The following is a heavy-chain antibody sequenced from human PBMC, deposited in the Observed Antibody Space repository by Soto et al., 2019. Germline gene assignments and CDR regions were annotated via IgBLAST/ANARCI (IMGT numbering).Heavy chain of an antibody. Sequence: QVQLQQWGAGLLKPSETLSLTCAVYGGSFSGYYLSWIRQPPGKGLEWIGEINHSGSTNYNPSLKSRVTISEDTSKNQFSLKLSSVTAADTAVYYCARGWGRIFDYWGQGTLVNVSS. J-gene: IGHJ4*02. CDR3: ARGWGRIFDY. CDR1: GGSFSGYY. V-gene: IGHV4-34*01. CDR2: INHSGST. D-gene: IGHD7-27*01.